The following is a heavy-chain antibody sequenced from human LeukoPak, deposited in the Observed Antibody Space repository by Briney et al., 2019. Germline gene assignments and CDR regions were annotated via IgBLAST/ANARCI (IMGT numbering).Heavy chain of an antibody. CDR3: AGGNPSGSYRAPFDY. V-gene: IGHV3-20*04. CDR2: INWNGGST. J-gene: IGHJ4*02. CDR1: GFTFDDYG. D-gene: IGHD3-10*01. Sequence: PGGSLRLSCAASGFTFDDYGMSWVRHAPGKGLEWVSGINWNGGSTGYADSVKGRFTISRDNAKNSLYLQMNSLRAEDTALYYCAGGNPSGSYRAPFDYWGQGTLVTVSS.